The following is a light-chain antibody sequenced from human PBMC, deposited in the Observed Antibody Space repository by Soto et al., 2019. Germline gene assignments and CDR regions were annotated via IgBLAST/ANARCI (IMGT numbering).Light chain of an antibody. CDR2: GAS. CDR1: QSVSSNY. V-gene: IGKV3D-15*01. Sequence: VLTQSPGTLSLSPGERATLSCRASQSVSSNYLAWYQQKPGQAPRLLIYGASTRATGVPDRFSGSGSGTDFTLTISSLQSEDFAVYYCQQYNNWPRTFGQGTKVDI. J-gene: IGKJ1*01. CDR3: QQYNNWPRT.